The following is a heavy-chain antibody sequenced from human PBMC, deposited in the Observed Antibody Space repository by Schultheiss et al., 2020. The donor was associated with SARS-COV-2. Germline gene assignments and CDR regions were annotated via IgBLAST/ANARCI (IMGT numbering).Heavy chain of an antibody. Sequence: GGSLRLSCAASGFSFSDHYMTWIRQAPGKGLEWLSFISGSGGTIYYADSLKGRFTISRDNAKNSVYLQMNSLRAEDTAVYYCARVGSRDCSGGNCYSFDYWGQGTLVTVSS. V-gene: IGHV3-11*01. J-gene: IGHJ4*02. CDR2: ISGSGGTI. CDR3: ARVGSRDCSGGNCYSFDY. CDR1: GFSFSDHY. D-gene: IGHD2-15*01.